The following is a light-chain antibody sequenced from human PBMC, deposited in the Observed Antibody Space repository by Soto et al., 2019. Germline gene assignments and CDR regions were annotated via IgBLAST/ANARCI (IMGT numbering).Light chain of an antibody. CDR1: QSVSSSY. Sequence: EIVLTQSPGTLSLSTGERATLSCRASQSVSSSYLAWYQKKPGQAPRLIIYGATSRATGIPDMFSGSGSGTDFPLTISRLEPEDFAVYYCQQYGSSPRTFGQGTKVEIK. V-gene: IGKV3-20*01. CDR2: GAT. J-gene: IGKJ1*01. CDR3: QQYGSSPRT.